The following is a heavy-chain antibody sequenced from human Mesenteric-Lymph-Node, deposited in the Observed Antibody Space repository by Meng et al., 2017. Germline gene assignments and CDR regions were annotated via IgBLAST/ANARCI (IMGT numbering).Heavy chain of an antibody. CDR3: ARRRGSYSNAFDI. Sequence: SLMISCAASGFTFSSYWMSWVRQAPGQGLEWVANIKQDGSEKYYVDSVKGRFAISRDNAKNSLYLQMNSLRAEDTAVYYCARRRGSYSNAFDIWCQGTMVTVSS. V-gene: IGHV3-7*01. CDR2: IKQDGSEK. J-gene: IGHJ3*02. CDR1: GFTFSSYW. D-gene: IGHD1-26*01.